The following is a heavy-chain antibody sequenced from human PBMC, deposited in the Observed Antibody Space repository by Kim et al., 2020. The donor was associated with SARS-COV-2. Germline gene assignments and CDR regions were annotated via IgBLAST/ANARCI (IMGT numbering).Heavy chain of an antibody. D-gene: IGHD6-19*01. CDR3: ARGRSGTFDS. V-gene: IGHV6-1*01. Sequence: SQTLSLTCAISGDSVSTNSASCSWIRQSPSRGLEWLGRTYYNSKWYNDYTVSVKSRIIINPDTSKNQFSLQLNSVTPEDTAVYFCARGRSGTFDSWGQGTLVTVSS. J-gene: IGHJ4*02. CDR1: GDSVSTNSAS. CDR2: TYYNSKWYN.